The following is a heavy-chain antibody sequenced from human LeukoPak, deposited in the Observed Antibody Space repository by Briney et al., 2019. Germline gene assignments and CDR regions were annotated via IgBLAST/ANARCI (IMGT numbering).Heavy chain of an antibody. J-gene: IGHJ4*02. CDR1: GYSFTTYG. CDR2: IYPSDSDI. Sequence: GESLKISGKGSGYSFTTYGIGWVRQMPGKGLEWMGIIYPSDSDIRISPSFQGQVTISVDKSINTAYLQWSRMKASDTAIYYCARRAVVIGVGYFDYWGQGTLVTVSS. D-gene: IGHD4-23*01. V-gene: IGHV5-51*01. CDR3: ARRAVVIGVGYFDY.